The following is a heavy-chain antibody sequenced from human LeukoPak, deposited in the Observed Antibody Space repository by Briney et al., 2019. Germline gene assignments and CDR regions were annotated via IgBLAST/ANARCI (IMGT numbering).Heavy chain of an antibody. V-gene: IGHV3-30*18. CDR3: AKYRHIVVVTAILDY. CDR1: GFTSSIYG. D-gene: IGHD2-21*02. Sequence: QPGRSLRLSCAASGFTSSIYGMHWVRQAPGKGLEWVAVISYEGSNKYYANSVKGRFTISRDNSKNTLYLQMNSLRAEDTAVYYCAKYRHIVVVTAILDYWGQGTLVTVSS. J-gene: IGHJ4*02. CDR2: ISYEGSNK.